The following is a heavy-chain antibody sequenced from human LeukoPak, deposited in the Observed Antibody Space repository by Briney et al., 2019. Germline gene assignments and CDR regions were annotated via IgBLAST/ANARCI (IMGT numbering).Heavy chain of an antibody. Sequence: SETLSLTCTVSGGSINSGDYYWSWIRQPAGKGLEWIGRIYTSGSTNYNPSLKSRVTISVDTSKNQFSLKLSSVTAADTAVYYCAFGPYDILTGYAPIDYWGQGTLVTVSS. V-gene: IGHV4-61*02. CDR1: GGSINSGDYY. CDR2: IYTSGST. J-gene: IGHJ4*02. D-gene: IGHD3-9*01. CDR3: AFGPYDILTGYAPIDY.